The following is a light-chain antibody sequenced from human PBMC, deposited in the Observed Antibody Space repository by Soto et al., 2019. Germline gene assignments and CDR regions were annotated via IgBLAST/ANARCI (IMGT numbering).Light chain of an antibody. CDR2: YDS. CDR1: KIGSKS. V-gene: IGLV3-21*04. Sequence: SYELTQPPSVSVAPGKTARITCGENKIGSKSVNGNQQKPGQAPVLVIYYDSDRPSGIPERFSGSNSGNTATLTISRVEAGDVADYYCQVWDSSSDHPVFGGGTKLTVL. CDR3: QVWDSSSDHPV. J-gene: IGLJ3*02.